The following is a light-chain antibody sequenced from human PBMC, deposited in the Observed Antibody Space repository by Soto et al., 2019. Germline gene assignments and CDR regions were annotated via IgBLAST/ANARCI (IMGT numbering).Light chain of an antibody. J-gene: IGLJ3*02. Sequence: QSALPQPASVSGSPGQSITISCAGTSSDVGGYNYVSWYQQHPGKAPKLIIYDVSHRHSGVSNRFSGSKSGNTASLTISGLQAEDEGDYYCNSFTSSSPVVFGGGTTLNVL. CDR2: DVS. CDR1: SSDVGGYNY. CDR3: NSFTSSSPVV. V-gene: IGLV2-14*01.